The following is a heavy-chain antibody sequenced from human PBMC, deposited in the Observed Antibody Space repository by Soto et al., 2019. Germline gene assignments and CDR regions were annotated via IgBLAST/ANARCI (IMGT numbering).Heavy chain of an antibody. CDR1: GFTFDEHT. CDR3: TKVKKTYRTTGGVDFDS. D-gene: IGHD5-12*01. V-gene: IGHV3-43*01. J-gene: IGHJ4*02. CDR2: LSWDGGTT. Sequence: EVLLAESGGVVVKPGGSLRLSCVISGFTFDEHTMHWVRQAPGKGLEWISLLSWDGGTTYYAESVKGRFTISRDIGKNSLFLEMDSLRTEDSALYYCTKVKKTYRTTGGVDFDSWGQGTLVTVSS.